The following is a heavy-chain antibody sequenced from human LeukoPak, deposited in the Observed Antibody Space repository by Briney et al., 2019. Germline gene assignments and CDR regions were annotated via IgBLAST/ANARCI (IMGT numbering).Heavy chain of an antibody. CDR2: INHSGST. D-gene: IGHD4-17*01. J-gene: IGHJ4*02. CDR1: GGSFSGYY. V-gene: IGHV4-34*01. CDR3: ARQQGATVTTRMTDY. Sequence: SETLSLTCAVYGGSFSGYYWSWIRQPPGKGLEWIGEINHSGSTNYNPSLKSRVTISVDTSKNQFSLKLSSVTAADTAVYYCARQQGATVTTRMTDYWGRGTLVTVSS.